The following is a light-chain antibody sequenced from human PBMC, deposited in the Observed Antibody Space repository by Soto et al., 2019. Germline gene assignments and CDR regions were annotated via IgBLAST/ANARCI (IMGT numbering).Light chain of an antibody. CDR3: SSYAGSTTYVV. CDR2: EDT. J-gene: IGLJ2*01. V-gene: IGLV2-23*01. CDR1: SSDVGSYNL. Sequence: QSALTQPASESGSPGQSITISCTGTSSDVGSYNLVSWYQQHPGKAPKLMIYEDTERPSGVSNRFSGSKSGNTASLTISGLQAEDEADYYCSSYAGSTTYVVFGGGTKLTVL.